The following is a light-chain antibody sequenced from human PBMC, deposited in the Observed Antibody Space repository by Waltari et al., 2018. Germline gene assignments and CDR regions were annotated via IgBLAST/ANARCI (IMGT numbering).Light chain of an antibody. Sequence: SYVLTQPPSVSVAPGKTARITVGGNDIGTKRLPWYQTEPGQAPVLVVHDNSDRPSGIPDRFSGSNSGDTATLTISRVEAGDEADYYCQVWDTRSDHLIFGGGTKLTVL. CDR1: DIGTKR. V-gene: IGLV3-21*03. CDR3: QVWDTRSDHLI. J-gene: IGLJ2*01. CDR2: DNS.